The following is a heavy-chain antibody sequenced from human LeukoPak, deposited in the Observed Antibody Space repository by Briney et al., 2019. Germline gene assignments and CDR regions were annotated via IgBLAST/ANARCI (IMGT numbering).Heavy chain of an antibody. CDR3: ARGHPRYYYGSGSHNWFDP. V-gene: IGHV4-34*01. Sequence: PSETLSLTCAVYGGSFSGYYWSWIRQPPGKGLEWIGEINHSGSTNYNPSLKSRVTISVDTSKNQFSLKLNSVTAADTAVYYCARGHPRYYYGSGSHNWFDPWGQGTLVTVSS. CDR1: GGSFSGYY. D-gene: IGHD3-10*01. J-gene: IGHJ5*02. CDR2: INHSGST.